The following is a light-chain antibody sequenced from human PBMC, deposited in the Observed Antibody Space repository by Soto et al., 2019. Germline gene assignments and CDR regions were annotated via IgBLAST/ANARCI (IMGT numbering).Light chain of an antibody. CDR2: EVT. J-gene: IGLJ1*01. CDR3: SSSTTSSTLYV. V-gene: IGLV2-14*01. Sequence: QSVLTQPASVSRSPGQSITISCTGTSSDVGGYKYVSWYQQHPGKAPKLMIYEVTNRPSGVSTRFSGSRSGNTASLTISGLQAEDEADYYCSSSTTSSTLYVFGTGTKVTVL. CDR1: SSDVGGYKY.